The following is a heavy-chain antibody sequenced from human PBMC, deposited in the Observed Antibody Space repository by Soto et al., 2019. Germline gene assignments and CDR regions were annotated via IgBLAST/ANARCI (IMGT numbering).Heavy chain of an antibody. D-gene: IGHD1-1*01. J-gene: IGHJ4*02. V-gene: IGHV1-18*01. CDR2: ISAHNGNT. CDR3: ARGRYGDY. CDR1: GYTFTRYG. Sequence: GASVKVSSKASGYTFTRYGITWVRQAPGQGLEWMGWISAHNGNTDYAQKLQGRVIVTRDTSTGTAYMELRSLISDDTAVYYCARGRYGDYWGQGTLVTVSS.